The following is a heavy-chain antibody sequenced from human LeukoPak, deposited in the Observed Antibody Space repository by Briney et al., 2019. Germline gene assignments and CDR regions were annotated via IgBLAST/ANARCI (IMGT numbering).Heavy chain of an antibody. CDR2: ISGSGGNS. CDR1: GFTFSNYA. D-gene: IGHD6-13*01. Sequence: GGSLRLSCAAYGFTFSNYAMIWVRQAPGKGLEWDSAISGSGGNSYYADSVEGRFTVSRDNSKSTLHLQLNSLRVEDTAVYYCAKRQVSAAPGALDCWGQGTLLTVSS. CDR3: AKRQVSAAPGALDC. J-gene: IGHJ4*02. V-gene: IGHV3-23*01.